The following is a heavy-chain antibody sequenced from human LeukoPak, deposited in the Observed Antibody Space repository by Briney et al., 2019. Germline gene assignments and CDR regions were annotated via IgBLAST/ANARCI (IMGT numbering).Heavy chain of an antibody. CDR1: GGSISSYY. J-gene: IGHJ5*02. V-gene: IGHV4-4*07. CDR3: ARDFRKLVRGYSWFDP. D-gene: IGHD6-6*01. Sequence: PSETLSLTCTVSGGSISSYYWSWIRQPAGKGLEWIGRIYTSGSTNYNPSLKSRVTMSVDTSKNQFSLKLSSVTAADTAVYYCARDFRKLVRGYSWFDPWGQGTLVTVSS. CDR2: IYTSGST.